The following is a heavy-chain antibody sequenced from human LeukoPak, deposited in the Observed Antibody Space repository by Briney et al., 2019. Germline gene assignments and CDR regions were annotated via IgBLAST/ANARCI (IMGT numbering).Heavy chain of an antibody. CDR3: ARGAIGEDWLDS. Sequence: SQTLSLTCTVSGGSISSGDYYWSWIRQPPGKGLEWIGYIYYSGSTYYNPSLKSRVTISVDTSHNQFSLKLDSVTAADTALYYCARGAIGEDWLDSWDQGTLVTVSS. CDR1: GGSISSGDYY. V-gene: IGHV4-30-4*01. CDR2: IYYSGST. J-gene: IGHJ5*01. D-gene: IGHD2-21*01.